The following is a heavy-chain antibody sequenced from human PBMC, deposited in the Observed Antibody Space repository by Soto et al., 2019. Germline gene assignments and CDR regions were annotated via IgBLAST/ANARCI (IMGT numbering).Heavy chain of an antibody. CDR2: IDPSDSYT. Sequence: GESLKISCKGSGYSFTSYWISWVRQMPGKGLEWMGRIDPSDSYTNYSPSFQGHVTISADKSISTAYLQWSSLKASDTAMYYCASSTAARSNYYYGMDVWGQGTTVTVSS. D-gene: IGHD6-6*01. V-gene: IGHV5-10-1*01. J-gene: IGHJ6*02. CDR3: ASSTAARSNYYYGMDV. CDR1: GYSFTSYW.